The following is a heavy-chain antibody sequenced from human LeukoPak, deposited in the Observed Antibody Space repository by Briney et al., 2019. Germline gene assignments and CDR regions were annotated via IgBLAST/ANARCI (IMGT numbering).Heavy chain of an antibody. CDR3: ARAYSSGWYPDY. J-gene: IGHJ4*02. D-gene: IGHD6-19*01. CDR2: IIPIFGTA. Sequence: GASVKVSCKASGGTFSSYAISWVRQAPGQGLEWMGGIIPIFGTANYAQKLQGRVTITTDESTSTAYMELSSLRSEDTAVYYCARAYSSGWYPDYWGQGTLVTVSS. V-gene: IGHV1-69*05. CDR1: GGTFSSYA.